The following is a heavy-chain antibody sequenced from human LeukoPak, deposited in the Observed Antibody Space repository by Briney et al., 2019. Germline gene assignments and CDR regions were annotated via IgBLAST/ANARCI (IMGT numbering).Heavy chain of an antibody. CDR3: ARGEADLDY. D-gene: IGHD1-26*01. J-gene: IGHJ4*02. CDR1: GFTFSSYA. V-gene: IGHV3-30*02. Sequence: PGGSLRLSCAASGFTFSSYAMNWVRQAPGKWLEWVAFVRYDGDNKYYADSVKGRFTISRDNSKNTLYLQMNSLRAEDTAVYYCARGEADLDYWGQGTLVTVSS. CDR2: VRYDGDNK.